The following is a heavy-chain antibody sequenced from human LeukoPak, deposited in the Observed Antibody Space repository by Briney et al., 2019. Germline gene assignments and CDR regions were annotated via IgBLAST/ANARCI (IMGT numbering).Heavy chain of an antibody. Sequence: SVKVSCKASGGTFSSYAISWVRQAPGQGLEWMGRIIPILGIANYAQKFQGRVTTTADKSTSTAYMELSSLRSEDTAVYYCARGRYYYDSSGYYWDYWGQGTLVTVSS. D-gene: IGHD3-22*01. CDR1: GGTFSSYA. CDR3: ARGRYYYDSSGYYWDY. V-gene: IGHV1-69*04. J-gene: IGHJ4*02. CDR2: IIPILGIA.